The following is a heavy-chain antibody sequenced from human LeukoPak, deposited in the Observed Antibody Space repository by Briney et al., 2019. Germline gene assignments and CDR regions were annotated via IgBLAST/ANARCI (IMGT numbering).Heavy chain of an antibody. CDR3: AGYFGYYFDY. V-gene: IGHV4-31*03. Sequence: PSETLSLTCTVSGGSISSGGYYWSWIRQHPGKGLEWIGYTYYSGSTYYNPSLKSRVTISVDASKNQFSLKLSSVTAADTAVYYCAGYFGYYFDYWGQGTLVTVSS. J-gene: IGHJ4*02. CDR2: TYYSGST. CDR1: GGSISSGGYY. D-gene: IGHD3-22*01.